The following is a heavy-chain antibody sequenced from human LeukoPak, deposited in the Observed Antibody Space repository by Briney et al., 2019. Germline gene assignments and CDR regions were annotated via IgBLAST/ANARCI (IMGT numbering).Heavy chain of an antibody. Sequence: SETLSLTCAVYGGSFSGYYWSWIRQPPGKGLEWIGEINHSGSTNYNPSLKSRVTISVDTSKNQFSLKLSSVTAADTAVYYCARVGILTGYYTHLIWGQGTMVTVSS. D-gene: IGHD3-9*01. V-gene: IGHV4-34*01. J-gene: IGHJ3*02. CDR2: INHSGST. CDR3: ARVGILTGYYTHLI. CDR1: GGSFSGYY.